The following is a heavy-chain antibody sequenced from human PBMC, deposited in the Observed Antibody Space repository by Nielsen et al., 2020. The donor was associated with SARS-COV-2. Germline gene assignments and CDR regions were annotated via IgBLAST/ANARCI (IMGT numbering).Heavy chain of an antibody. CDR3: AKVPDVLRFLEWLSPFDY. CDR1: GFTFSTYA. D-gene: IGHD3-3*01. V-gene: IGHV3-23*01. Sequence: GGSLRLSCAASGFTFSTYAMSWVRQAPGKGLEWVSAISSSGGSTNYADSVKGRFTISRDNSKNALYLQMNSLRAEDTAVYYCAKVPDVLRFLEWLSPFDYWGQGTLVTVSS. J-gene: IGHJ4*02. CDR2: ISSSGGST.